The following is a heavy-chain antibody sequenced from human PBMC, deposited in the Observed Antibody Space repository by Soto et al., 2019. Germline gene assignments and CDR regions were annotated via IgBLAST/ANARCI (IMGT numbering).Heavy chain of an antibody. D-gene: IGHD5-12*01. Sequence: ASVKVSCKASGYTFTSYGISWVRQAPGQGLEWMGWISAYNGNTNYAQKLQGRVTMTTDTSTSTAYMELRSLRSDDTAVYYCARAYSGYDFNYYYGMDVWGQGTTVTV. V-gene: IGHV1-18*04. CDR2: ISAYNGNT. CDR1: GYTFTSYG. J-gene: IGHJ6*02. CDR3: ARAYSGYDFNYYYGMDV.